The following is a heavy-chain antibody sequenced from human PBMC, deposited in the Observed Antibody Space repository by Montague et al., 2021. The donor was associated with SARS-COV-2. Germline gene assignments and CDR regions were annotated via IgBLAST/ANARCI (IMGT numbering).Heavy chain of an antibody. CDR3: ARDLRWRYGYGMDV. CDR2: TYYRSNWYN. CDR1: GDSVSSDSAA. J-gene: IGHJ6*02. V-gene: IGHV6-1*01. Sequence: CAISGDSVSSDSAAWNWVRQSPSRGHEWLGRTYYRSNWYNDYAVSVKSRITIKSDTSKNQISLQLNSVTPEDTAVYYCARDLRWRYGYGMDVWGQGTTVTVSS. D-gene: IGHD3-16*01.